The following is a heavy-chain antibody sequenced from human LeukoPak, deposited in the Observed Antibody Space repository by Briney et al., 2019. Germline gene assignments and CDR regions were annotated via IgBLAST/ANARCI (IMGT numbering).Heavy chain of an antibody. D-gene: IGHD3-10*01. CDR3: AKDRHYYGAGSSHFDY. J-gene: IGHJ4*02. CDR2: ISGSGGST. CDR1: GFTFNTYA. Sequence: GGSLRLSCAASGFTFNTYAMSWVRQAPGKGLEWVSAISGSGGSTYYAGSVRGRFTVSRDNSKNTLYLQMNSLRAEDTSLYYCAKDRHYYGAGSSHFDYWGQGTLVTVSS. V-gene: IGHV3-23*01.